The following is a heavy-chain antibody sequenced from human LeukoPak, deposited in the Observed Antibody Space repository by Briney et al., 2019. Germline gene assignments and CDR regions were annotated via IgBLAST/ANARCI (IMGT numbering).Heavy chain of an antibody. CDR2: ISTYYGNT. CDR1: GYTFSSYG. CDR3: ASGTPDSSGYSNY. J-gene: IGHJ4*02. D-gene: IGHD3-22*01. V-gene: IGHV1-18*01. Sequence: GAAVKVSCKASGYTFSSYGISWVRQAPGQGLEWMGWISTYYGNTNYVQNFQGRVTMTTDTSTSTTYMELRSLRSDDTAVYYYASGTPDSSGYSNYWGQGTLVTVSS.